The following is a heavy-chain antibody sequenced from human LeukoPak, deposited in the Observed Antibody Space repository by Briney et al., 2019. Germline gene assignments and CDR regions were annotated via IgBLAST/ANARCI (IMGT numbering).Heavy chain of an antibody. CDR3: ARDQWSIAVAGTDWFDA. D-gene: IGHD6-19*01. V-gene: IGHV1-2*02. CDR1: GYTFTGYY. J-gene: IGHJ5*02. CDR2: INPNSGGT. Sequence: ASVKVSCKASGYTFTGYYMHWVRQAPGQGLEWMGWINPNSGGTNYAQKFQGRVTMTRDTSISTAYMELSRLRSDDTAVYYCARDQWSIAVAGTDWFDAWGQGTLVTVSS.